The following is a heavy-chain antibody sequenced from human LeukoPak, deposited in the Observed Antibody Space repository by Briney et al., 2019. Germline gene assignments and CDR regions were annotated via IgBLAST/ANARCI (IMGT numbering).Heavy chain of an antibody. CDR2: IYTSGST. CDR3: ARDVSGYSSSWYGMDV. V-gene: IGHV4-4*07. J-gene: IGHJ6*02. D-gene: IGHD6-13*01. CDR1: GGSISSYY. Sequence: PSETLSLTCTVSGGSISSYYWSWIRQPAGKGLEWIGRIYTSGSTNYNPSLKSRVTMSVDTSKNQFSLKLSSVTAADTAVYYCARDVSGYSSSWYGMDVWGQGTTVTVSS.